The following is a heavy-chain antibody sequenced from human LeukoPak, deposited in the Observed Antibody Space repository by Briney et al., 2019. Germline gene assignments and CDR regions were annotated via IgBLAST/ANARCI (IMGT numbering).Heavy chain of an antibody. Sequence: QPGGSLRLSXAASGFTFSSYWMSWVRQTPGKGLEWVANIKQDGSEKYYVDSVKGRFTISRDNAKNSLYLQMNSLRAEDTAVYYCARGSGGASYYFDYWGQGTLVTVSS. V-gene: IGHV3-7*01. J-gene: IGHJ4*02. CDR1: GFTFSSYW. CDR2: IKQDGSEK. CDR3: ARGSGGASYYFDY. D-gene: IGHD1-26*01.